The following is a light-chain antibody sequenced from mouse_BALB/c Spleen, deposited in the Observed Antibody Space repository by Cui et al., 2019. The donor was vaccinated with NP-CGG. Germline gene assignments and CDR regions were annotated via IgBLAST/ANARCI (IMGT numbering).Light chain of an antibody. CDR3: ALWYSNHWV. CDR1: TWAVTTSNS. J-gene: IGLJ1*01. Sequence: QTVVTQQSPLTTSPGETVTLTCRSSTWAVTTSNSANWVQEKPDHLFTGLIGGTNNRAPGVPARFSGSLIGDKSALTITGAQTEDEAIYFCALWYSNHWVFGGGTKLTVL. V-gene: IGLV1*01. CDR2: GTN.